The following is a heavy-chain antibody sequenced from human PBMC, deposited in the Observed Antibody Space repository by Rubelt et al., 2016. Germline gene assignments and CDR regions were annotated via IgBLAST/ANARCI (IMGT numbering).Heavy chain of an antibody. D-gene: IGHD2-15*01. CDR2: ISSSSSYI. J-gene: IGHJ4*02. V-gene: IGHV3-23*01. CDR3: AKLTLGPGYCSGGSCYDY. Sequence: LEWVSSISSSSSYIYYADSVKGRFTISRDNSKNTLYLQMNSLRAEDTAVYYCAKLTLGPGYCSGGSCYDYWGQGTLVTVSS.